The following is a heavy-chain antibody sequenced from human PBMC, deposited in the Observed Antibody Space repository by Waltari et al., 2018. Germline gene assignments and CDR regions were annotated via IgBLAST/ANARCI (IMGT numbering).Heavy chain of an antibody. CDR3: ARGYCSSGSCWGDHDAFDI. J-gene: IGHJ3*02. CDR1: GFTFSSYW. Sequence: EVQLVESGGGLVQPGGSLRLSCAASGFTFSSYWMSWVRQAPGKGLEWVANIKQDGSEKYYVDSVKGRFTISRDNAKNSLYLQMNSLRAEDTAVYYCARGYCSSGSCWGDHDAFDIWGQGTMVTVSS. V-gene: IGHV3-7*01. D-gene: IGHD2-15*01. CDR2: IKQDGSEK.